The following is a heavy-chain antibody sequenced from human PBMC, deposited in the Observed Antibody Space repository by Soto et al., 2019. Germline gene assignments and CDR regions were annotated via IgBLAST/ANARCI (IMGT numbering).Heavy chain of an antibody. J-gene: IGHJ4*02. CDR1: GYTFTSYA. CDR2: INAGNGNT. CDR3: ARSVAGTELFDY. D-gene: IGHD6-19*01. Sequence: QVQLVQSGAEVKKPGASVKVSCKASGYTFTSYAMHWVRQAPGQRLEWMGWINAGNGNTKYSQKFQGRVTITRGTSASTAYMELSSLRSEDTAVYYCARSVAGTELFDYWGQGTLVTVSS. V-gene: IGHV1-3*01.